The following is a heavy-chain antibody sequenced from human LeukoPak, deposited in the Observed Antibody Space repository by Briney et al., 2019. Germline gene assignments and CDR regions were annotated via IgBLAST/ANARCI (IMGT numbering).Heavy chain of an antibody. V-gene: IGHV3-23*01. CDR1: GFTFSSYA. J-gene: IGHJ4*02. CDR3: ARFLSGSYYPDY. D-gene: IGHD1-26*01. Sequence: PGGSLRLSCAASGFTFSSYAMSWVRQAPGKGLEWVSAISGSGGSTYYADSVKGRFTISRDNSKNTLYLQMNSLRAEDTAVYYCARFLSGSYYPDYWGQGTLVTVSS. CDR2: ISGSGGST.